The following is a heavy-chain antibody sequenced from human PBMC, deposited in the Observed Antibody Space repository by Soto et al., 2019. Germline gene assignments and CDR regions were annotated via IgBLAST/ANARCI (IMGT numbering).Heavy chain of an antibody. CDR1: GGSISSGGYY. J-gene: IGHJ4*02. CDR3: ARGENHILTGYSIPHSLDY. CDR2: IYYSGST. V-gene: IGHV4-31*03. Sequence: SETLSLTCTVSGGSISSGGYYWSWIRQHPGKGLEWIGYIYYSGSTYYNPSLKSRVTISVDMSKNQFSLKLSSVTAADTAVYYCARGENHILTGYSIPHSLDYWGQGTLVTVSS. D-gene: IGHD3-9*01.